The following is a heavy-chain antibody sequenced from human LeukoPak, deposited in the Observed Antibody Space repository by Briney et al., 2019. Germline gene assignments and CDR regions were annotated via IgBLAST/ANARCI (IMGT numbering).Heavy chain of an antibody. J-gene: IGHJ6*03. D-gene: IGHD5-24*01. V-gene: IGHV3-21*01. Sequence: GGSLRLSCAASGFTFSSYNMNWVRQAPGKGLEGVSSISSSSIYIYYADPVKGRVTISRDNAKNSLYLQMNSLRAEDTAVYYCARELYIRDGYNSYMDVWGRGTTVTVSS. CDR1: GFTFSSYN. CDR3: ARELYIRDGYNSYMDV. CDR2: ISSSSIYI.